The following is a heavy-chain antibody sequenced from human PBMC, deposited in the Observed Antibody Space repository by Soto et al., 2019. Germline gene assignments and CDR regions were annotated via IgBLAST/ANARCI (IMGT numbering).Heavy chain of an antibody. J-gene: IGHJ6*02. CDR1: GFTFSSYA. V-gene: IGHV3-23*01. CDR2: ISAGGGST. CDR3: AKDMYSSSSYYGMDV. D-gene: IGHD6-6*01. Sequence: LRLSCAASGFTFSSYAMTWVRQAPGKGLEWVSVISAGGGSTFYAESVKGRFTSTRDNSKNTLYLQMNSLRAEDTAVYYWAKDMYSSSSYYGMDVWGQGTTVTVSS.